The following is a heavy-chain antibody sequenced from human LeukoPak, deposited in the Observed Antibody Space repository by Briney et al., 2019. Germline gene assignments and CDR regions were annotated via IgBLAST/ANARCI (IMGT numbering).Heavy chain of an antibody. Sequence: SETLSLTCTVSGSSTTSHYWSWIRQSPAKGLEFIGYIQDSGSTNYNPSLKSRVAMSLDTSDTSEIQFSLKLRSVTAADAAVYYCARGRGYGYGIDYWGQGTLVTVSS. V-gene: IGHV4-59*11. CDR1: GSSTTSHY. CDR2: IQDSGST. CDR3: ARGRGYGYGIDY. D-gene: IGHD5-18*01. J-gene: IGHJ4*02.